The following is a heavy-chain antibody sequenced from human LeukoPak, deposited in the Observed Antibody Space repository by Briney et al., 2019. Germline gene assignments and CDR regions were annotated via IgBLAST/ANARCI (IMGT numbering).Heavy chain of an antibody. Sequence: SETLSLTCTVSGYSISSGYYWGWIRQPPGKGLEWIGSIYHSGSTYYNPSLKSRVTISVDTSKNQFSLKLSSVTAADTAVYYCARYRYCSGGSCYTPDFDYWGQGTLVTVSS. CDR2: IYHSGST. D-gene: IGHD2-15*01. CDR1: GYSISSGYY. J-gene: IGHJ4*02. CDR3: ARYRYCSGGSCYTPDFDY. V-gene: IGHV4-38-2*02.